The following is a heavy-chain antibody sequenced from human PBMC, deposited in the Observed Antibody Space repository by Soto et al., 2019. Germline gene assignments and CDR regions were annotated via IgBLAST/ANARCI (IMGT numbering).Heavy chain of an antibody. D-gene: IGHD5-18*01. CDR3: ARGLERGYSPGYPEKFNYYYYGMDG. CDR1: GYTFTGYY. J-gene: IGHJ6*02. Sequence: SSVKVSCKASGYTFTGYYMHWVRQAPGQGLEWMGWINPNSGGTNYAQKFQGWVTMTRDTSISTAYMELSRLRSDDTAGYYCARGLERGYSPGYPEKFNYYYYGMDGRCQGTTVTVS. CDR2: INPNSGGT. V-gene: IGHV1-2*04.